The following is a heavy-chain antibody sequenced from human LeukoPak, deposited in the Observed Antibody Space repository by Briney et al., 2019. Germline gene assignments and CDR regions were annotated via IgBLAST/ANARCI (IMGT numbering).Heavy chain of an antibody. J-gene: IGHJ4*02. CDR3: AKDYGDYYDY. CDR1: GFTFSDYY. CDR2: ISWNSGSI. Sequence: GGSLRLSCAASGFTFSDYYMSWIRQAPGKGLEWVSGISWNSGSIGYADSVKGRFTISRDNAKNSLYLQMNSLRAEDTALYYCAKDYGDYYDYWGQGTLVTVSS. D-gene: IGHD4-17*01. V-gene: IGHV3-9*01.